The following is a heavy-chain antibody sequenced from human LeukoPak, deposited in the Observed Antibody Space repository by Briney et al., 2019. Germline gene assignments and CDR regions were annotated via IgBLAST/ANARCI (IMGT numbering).Heavy chain of an antibody. J-gene: IGHJ4*02. Sequence: PSQTLSLTCTVSGGSISSGDYYWSWIRQPPGKGLEWIGYIYYSGSTYSNPSLKSRVTISVETSKNQFSLKLSSVTAADTAVYYCARTRRDGYNPVDYWGQGTLVTVSS. CDR2: IYYSGST. CDR3: ARTRRDGYNPVDY. CDR1: GGSISSGDYY. V-gene: IGHV4-30-4*08. D-gene: IGHD5-24*01.